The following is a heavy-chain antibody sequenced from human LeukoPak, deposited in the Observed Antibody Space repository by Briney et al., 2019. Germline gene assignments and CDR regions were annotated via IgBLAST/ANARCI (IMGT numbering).Heavy chain of an antibody. D-gene: IGHD1-14*01. CDR2: IWYDGSNK. V-gene: IGHV3-33*01. CDR1: GFTFSSYG. J-gene: IGHJ3*02. Sequence: RRSLRLSCAASGFTFSSYGMHWVRQAPGKGLEWVAVIWYDGSNKYYADSVKGRFTISRDNSKNTLYLQMNSLRAEDTAVYYCARGYKGFDIWGQGTMVTVSS. CDR3: ARGYKGFDI.